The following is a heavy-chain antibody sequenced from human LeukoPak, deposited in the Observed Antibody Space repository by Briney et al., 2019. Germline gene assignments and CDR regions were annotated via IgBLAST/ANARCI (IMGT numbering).Heavy chain of an antibody. D-gene: IGHD6-19*01. Sequence: SETLSLTCTVSGGSIGSYYWSWIRQPPGKGLEWIGYIYYSGSTNYNPSLKSRVTISLDTSKNQFSLKLSSVTAADTAVYYCARSSGWYEVYFDYWGQGTLVTVSS. J-gene: IGHJ4*02. V-gene: IGHV4-59*08. CDR2: IYYSGST. CDR1: GGSIGSYY. CDR3: ARSSGWYEVYFDY.